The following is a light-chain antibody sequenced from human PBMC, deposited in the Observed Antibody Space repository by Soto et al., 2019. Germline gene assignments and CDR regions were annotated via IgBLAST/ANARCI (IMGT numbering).Light chain of an antibody. CDR2: IAS. J-gene: IGKJ1*01. V-gene: IGKV3-20*01. Sequence: EIVSTQSPGTLSLSPGERATLSCRASQSVSSNYLAWYQQKTGQTPRLLIYIASSRAPGIPDRFSGSGSGTHFTLTISRVEPEDFAVYYCQQCGSSPWTFGQGTKVEIK. CDR3: QQCGSSPWT. CDR1: QSVSSNY.